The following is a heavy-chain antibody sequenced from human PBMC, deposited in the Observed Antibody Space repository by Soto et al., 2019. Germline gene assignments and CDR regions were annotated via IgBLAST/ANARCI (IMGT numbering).Heavy chain of an antibody. V-gene: IGHV3-21*01. J-gene: IGHJ4*01. CDR1: GFALIHIA. D-gene: IGHD2-2*01. CDR2: ISKSDYT. Sequence: GGSLRLSCTVSGFALIHIASNWVRKSQGKGWEWVSSISKSDYTYSSDSVNGRFTISRDNAKNSVSLQMNTLRVEDTAVYYCAREDSIIIPAVSDFWGQGTLVTVSS. CDR3: AREDSIIIPAVSDF.